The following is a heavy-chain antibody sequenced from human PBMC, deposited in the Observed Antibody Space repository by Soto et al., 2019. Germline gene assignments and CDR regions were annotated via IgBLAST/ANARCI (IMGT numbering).Heavy chain of an antibody. Sequence: ASVKVSCKASGYTFTGYYMHWVRQAPGQGLEWMGWINPNSGGTNYAQKFQGWVTMTRDTSISTAYMELSRLRSDDTAVYYCARSPYYYDSSGYYAHWGQGTLVTVSS. J-gene: IGHJ4*02. D-gene: IGHD3-22*01. CDR1: GYTFTGYY. CDR2: INPNSGGT. V-gene: IGHV1-2*04. CDR3: ARSPYYYDSSGYYAH.